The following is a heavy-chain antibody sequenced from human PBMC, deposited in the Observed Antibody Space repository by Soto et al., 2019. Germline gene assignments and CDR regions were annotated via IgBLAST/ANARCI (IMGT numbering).Heavy chain of an antibody. J-gene: IGHJ5*02. D-gene: IGHD4-4*01. Sequence: SETLSLTCAVSGGSISSGGYSWSWIRQPPGKGLEWIGYIYHSGSTYYNPSLKSRVTISVDRSKNQFSLKLSSVTAADTAVYYCATTASNYFWFDPWGQGTLVTVSS. V-gene: IGHV4-30-2*01. CDR3: ATTASNYFWFDP. CDR1: GGSISSGGYS. CDR2: IYHSGST.